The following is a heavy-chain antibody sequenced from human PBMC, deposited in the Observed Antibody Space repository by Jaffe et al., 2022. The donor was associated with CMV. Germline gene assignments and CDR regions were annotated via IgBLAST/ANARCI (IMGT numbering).Heavy chain of an antibody. D-gene: IGHD4-17*01. CDR1: GFTFNSYW. CDR3: ARLSGDYLNYLDH. V-gene: IGHV3-74*01. Sequence: EVQLVESGGGLVQPGGSLRLSCVASGFTFNSYWMHWVRQTPGKGLVWVSRISNGGSHTQYADSVQGRFTISRDNAKLYLQMNSLRVEDTAVYYCARLSGDYLNYLDHWGQGTLVTVSS. CDR2: ISNGGSHT. J-gene: IGHJ4*02.